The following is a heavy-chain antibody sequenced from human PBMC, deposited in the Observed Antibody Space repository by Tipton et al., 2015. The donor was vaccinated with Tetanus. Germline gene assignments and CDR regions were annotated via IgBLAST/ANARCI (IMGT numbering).Heavy chain of an antibody. Sequence: LRLSCAVYGGSFSNYFWRWIRQPPGKGLEWIGEINHSGSTTYSPSFKSRVTISVDTPKNQFSLKLTSLTVADTAVYYCARGGSYSYGPRGFDLWGRGTLVTVSS. CDR3: ARGGSYSYGPRGFDL. D-gene: IGHD5-18*01. V-gene: IGHV4-34*01. CDR1: GGSFSNYF. J-gene: IGHJ2*01. CDR2: INHSGST.